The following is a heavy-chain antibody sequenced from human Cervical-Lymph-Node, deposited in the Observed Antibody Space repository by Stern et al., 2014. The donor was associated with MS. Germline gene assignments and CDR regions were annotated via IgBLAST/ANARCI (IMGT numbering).Heavy chain of an antibody. D-gene: IGHD3-3*01. CDR3: AKKTIFQHGMDV. V-gene: IGHV4-61*01. CDR2: IYDSGST. Sequence: VHLVESGPGLVKPSETLSLTCTVSGGSVSSGSYYWNWIRQPPGKGLEWIGYIYDSGSTKYNPSLKSRVTISVDRSENQFSLKLSSVSAADTAVYYCAKKTIFQHGMDVWGQGTTVTVSS. J-gene: IGHJ6*02. CDR1: GGSVSSGSYY.